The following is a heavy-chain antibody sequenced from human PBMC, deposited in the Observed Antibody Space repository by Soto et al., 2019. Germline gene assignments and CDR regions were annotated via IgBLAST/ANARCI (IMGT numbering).Heavy chain of an antibody. J-gene: IGHJ4*02. CDR2: IYYSGST. CDR1: CGSISSYY. Sequence: QVQMQESGPGLVTPSETLSLTCTVSCGSISSYYWSWIRQPPGKGLEWIGYIYYSGSTNYNPSLKSRVTISVDTSKNQFSLKLSSVTAADTAVYYCARAGWLQLPLDYWGQGTLVTVSS. D-gene: IGHD5-12*01. V-gene: IGHV4-59*01. CDR3: ARAGWLQLPLDY.